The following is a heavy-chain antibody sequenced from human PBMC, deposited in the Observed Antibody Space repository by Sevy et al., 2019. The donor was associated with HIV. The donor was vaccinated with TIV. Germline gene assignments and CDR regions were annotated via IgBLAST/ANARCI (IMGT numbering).Heavy chain of an antibody. CDR1: GLSVSNNY. J-gene: IGHJ4*02. D-gene: IGHD4-17*01. CDR2: IYSGGST. CDR3: ARKVVNDYGDSYYFDY. V-gene: IGHV3-53*01. Sequence: GGSLRLSCAASGLSVSNNYMSWVRQAPGKGLEWVSVIYSGGSTDYADSVEGRFTISRDNSKNTLYLQMNSLRAEDTAVYYCARKVVNDYGDSYYFDYWGQGTLVTVSS.